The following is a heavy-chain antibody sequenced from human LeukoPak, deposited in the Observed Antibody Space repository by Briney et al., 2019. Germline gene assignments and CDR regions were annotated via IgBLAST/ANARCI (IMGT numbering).Heavy chain of an antibody. CDR2: VSAYAGDT. J-gene: IGHJ3*01. CDR3: AACIVASGYAFDV. V-gene: IGHV1-18*01. D-gene: IGHD3-22*01. CDR1: GLTFISLT. Sequence: ASVKVSCKASGLTFISLTVSWVRQAPGQGLEWLGWVSAYAGDTQYAQTLQGRVSMTTNTSTSTAYMELKSLRSDDTAVYYCAACIVASGYAFDVWGQGTIITVSS.